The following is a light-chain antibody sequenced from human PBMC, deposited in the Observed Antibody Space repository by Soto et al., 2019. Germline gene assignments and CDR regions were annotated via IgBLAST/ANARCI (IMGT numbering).Light chain of an antibody. V-gene: IGLV1-47*01. J-gene: IGLJ3*02. CDR3: AAWDNSLSAWV. Sequence: QSALTQPPSASGTPGQRVTISCSGSSPNIGSNYVYWYQQLPGTAPKLLIYRNDQRPSGVSDRFSGSKSGTSGSLAISGLRSEDEADYYCAAWDNSLSAWVFGGGTKVTVL. CDR2: RND. CDR1: SPNIGSNY.